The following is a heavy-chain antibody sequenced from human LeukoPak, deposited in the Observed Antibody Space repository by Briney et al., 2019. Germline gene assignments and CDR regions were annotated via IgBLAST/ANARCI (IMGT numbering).Heavy chain of an antibody. Sequence: SETLSLTCTVSGGSISSSNFYWGWIRQPAGKGLEWIGRIYTSGSTNYNPSLKSRVTMSVDTSKNQFSLKLSSVTAADTAVYYCARAQSGFGELFVGWLDYYYYMDVWGKGTTVTISS. D-gene: IGHD3-10*01. CDR1: GGSISSSNFY. J-gene: IGHJ6*03. CDR2: IYTSGST. V-gene: IGHV4-61*02. CDR3: ARAQSGFGELFVGWLDYYYYMDV.